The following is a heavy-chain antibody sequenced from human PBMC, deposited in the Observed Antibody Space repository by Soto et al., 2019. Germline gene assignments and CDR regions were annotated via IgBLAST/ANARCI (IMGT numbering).Heavy chain of an antibody. CDR1: GYTFTYYH. CDR2: INPNGGDT. J-gene: IGHJ4*02. CDR3: ARVTSRYGLLFYLDF. Sequence: QVQLVQSGAEVKKPGASVTVSCKASGYTFTYYHVHWVRQAPGQGLEWMGMINPNGGDTNYAQKYKGRVNMHRDTSKSTVSMEVSSLRSEDTALYYCARVTSRYGLLFYLDFWGQGTMVTVSS. V-gene: IGHV1-46*01. D-gene: IGHD5-18*01.